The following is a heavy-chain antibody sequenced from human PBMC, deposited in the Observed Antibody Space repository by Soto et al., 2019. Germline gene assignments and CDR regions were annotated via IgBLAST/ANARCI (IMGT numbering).Heavy chain of an antibody. D-gene: IGHD6-6*01. J-gene: IGHJ3*02. CDR1: GGSFSGYY. Sequence: SETLSLTCAVYGGSFSGYYWSRIRQPPGKGLEWIGEINHSGSTNYNPSLKSRVTISVDTSKNQFSLKLSSVTAADTAVYYCARAASSRGIAARMNAFDIWGQGTMVTVSS. CDR2: INHSGST. V-gene: IGHV4-34*01. CDR3: ARAASSRGIAARMNAFDI.